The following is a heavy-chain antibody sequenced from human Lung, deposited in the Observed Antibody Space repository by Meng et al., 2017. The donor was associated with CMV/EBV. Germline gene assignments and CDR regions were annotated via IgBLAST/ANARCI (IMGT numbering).Heavy chain of an antibody. V-gene: IGHV3-23*01. CDR2: ISGSGGST. Sequence: SGFTFSSYAMSWVRQAPGKGLEWVSAISGSGGSTYYADSVKGRFTISRDNSKNTLYLQMNSLRAEDTAVYYCAKDLGGSSGYYYDFDYWGQGTLVTVSS. D-gene: IGHD3-22*01. J-gene: IGHJ4*02. CDR1: GFTFSSYA. CDR3: AKDLGGSSGYYYDFDY.